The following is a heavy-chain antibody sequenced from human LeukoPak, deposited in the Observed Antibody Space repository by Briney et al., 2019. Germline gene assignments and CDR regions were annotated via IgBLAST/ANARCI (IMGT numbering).Heavy chain of an antibody. CDR1: GGSFSGYY. D-gene: IGHD6-13*01. CDR3: ARQLGIAAADFDY. J-gene: IGHJ4*02. Sequence: SETLSLTCAVYGGSFSGYYWSWIRQPPGKGLEWIGEINHSGSTNYNPSLKSRVTISVDTSKNQFSLKLSSVTAADTAVYYCARQLGIAAADFDYWGQGTLATVSS. CDR2: INHSGST. V-gene: IGHV4-34*01.